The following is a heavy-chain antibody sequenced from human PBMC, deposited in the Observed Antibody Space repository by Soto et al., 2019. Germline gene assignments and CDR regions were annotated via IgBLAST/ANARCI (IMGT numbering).Heavy chain of an antibody. CDR2: ISGSGGST. CDR3: AKDSQVIVVVPATPIDY. CDR1: GFTFSSYA. J-gene: IGHJ4*02. V-gene: IGHV3-23*01. D-gene: IGHD2-2*01. Sequence: GGSLILSCAASGFTFSSYAMSWVRQAPGKGLEWVSAISGSGGSTYYADSVKGRFTISRDNSKNTLYLQMNSLRAEDTAVYYCAKDSQVIVVVPATPIDYWGQGTLVTVSS.